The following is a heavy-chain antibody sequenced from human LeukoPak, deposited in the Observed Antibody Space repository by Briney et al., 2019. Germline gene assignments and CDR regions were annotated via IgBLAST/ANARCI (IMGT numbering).Heavy chain of an antibody. D-gene: IGHD2/OR15-2a*01. CDR2: IWYDGSNK. J-gene: IGHJ4*02. CDR1: GFTFSSYA. Sequence: GGSLRLSCAASGFTFSSYAMSWVRQAPGKGLEWVALIWYDGSNKYYTDSVKGRLTISRDNSKNTLYLQMNSLRAEDTAVYYCAREGPRGNSQFDYWGQGTLVTVSS. V-gene: IGHV3-33*08. CDR3: AREGPRGNSQFDY.